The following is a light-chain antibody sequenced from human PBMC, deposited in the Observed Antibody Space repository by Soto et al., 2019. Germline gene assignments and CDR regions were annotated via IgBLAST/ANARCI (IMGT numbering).Light chain of an antibody. V-gene: IGLV2-14*01. J-gene: IGLJ1*01. Sequence: QSALTQPASVSGSPGQSITVSCTGTSSDIGGYSYVSWYQHHPGKAPKLLIYEVINRPSGVSIRFSGSKSGNTASLTISGLQADDEADYYFSSYGSTTTLVVGTGTKVTVL. CDR1: SSDIGGYSY. CDR2: EVI. CDR3: SSYGSTTTLV.